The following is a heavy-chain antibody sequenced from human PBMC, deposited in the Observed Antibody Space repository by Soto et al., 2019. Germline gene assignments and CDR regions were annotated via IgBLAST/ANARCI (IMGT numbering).Heavy chain of an antibody. D-gene: IGHD3-10*01. J-gene: IGHJ6*02. Sequence: ESLKVSFKGSGHSFDNNWIGWVRQTSGKGLEWMGIIYPGDSDTRYSPSFQGQVTISVDKSISTAYLQWSSLKASDTAVYYCATNSGHSYGSLNCEMVGWGHGTTVTVSS. CDR2: IYPGDSDT. V-gene: IGHV5-51*01. CDR1: GHSFDNNW. CDR3: ATNSGHSYGSLNCEMVG.